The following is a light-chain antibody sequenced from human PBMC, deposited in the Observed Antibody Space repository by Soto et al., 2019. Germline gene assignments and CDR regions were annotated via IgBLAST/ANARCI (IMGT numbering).Light chain of an antibody. CDR2: AAS. CDR3: QNYNSYSEE. V-gene: IGKV1-5*01. J-gene: IGKJ1*01. CDR1: QSVSGW. Sequence: DIQITHSPSSLSESVGDTVTVTFLASQSVSGWLAWYQQKPGEAPKLLIYAASTLQSGVPSRFSGSGSGTAFTLTISSLQPDDFATYYCQNYNSYSEEFGQGTKVDIK.